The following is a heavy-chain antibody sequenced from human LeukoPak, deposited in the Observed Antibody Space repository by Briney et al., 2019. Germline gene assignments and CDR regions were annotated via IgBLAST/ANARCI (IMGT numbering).Heavy chain of an antibody. CDR1: GFTFSNAW. V-gene: IGHV3-21*01. D-gene: IGHD3-3*01. CDR3: ARPLTIFALDAFDI. Sequence: GGSLRLSCAASGFTFSNAWMNWVRQAPGKGLEWVSSISSSSSYIYYADSVKGRFTISRDNAKNSLYLQMNSLRAEDTAVYYCARPLTIFALDAFDIWGQGTMVTVSS. J-gene: IGHJ3*02. CDR2: ISSSSSYI.